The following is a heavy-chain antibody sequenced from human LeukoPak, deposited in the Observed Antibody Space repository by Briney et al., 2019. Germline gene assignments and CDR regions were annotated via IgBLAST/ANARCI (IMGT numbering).Heavy chain of an antibody. V-gene: IGHV4-31*11. CDR2: IYYSGST. Sequence: SETLSLTCAVYGGSFSGYYWSWIRQHPGKGLEWIGYIYYSGSTYYNPSLKSRVTISVDTSKNQFSLKLSSVTAADTAVYYCARVEGPWIQLSVGWFDPWGQGTLVTVSS. CDR3: ARVEGPWIQLSVGWFDP. D-gene: IGHD5-18*01. J-gene: IGHJ5*02. CDR1: GGSFSGYY.